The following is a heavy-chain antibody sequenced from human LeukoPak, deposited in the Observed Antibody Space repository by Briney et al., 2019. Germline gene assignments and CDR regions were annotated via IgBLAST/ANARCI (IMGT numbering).Heavy chain of an antibody. CDR2: ISRSGTII. CDR1: GFTFSGCE. D-gene: IGHD3-3*01. J-gene: IGHJ4*02. V-gene: IGHV3-48*03. Sequence: PGGSLRLSCAASGFTFSGCEMNRVRQAPGKGLEWVSYISRSGTIISYADSVRGRLTISRDNAKNSLYLQMNSLRAEDTAVYYCARERDDYYFDYWGQGTLVTVSS. CDR3: ARERDDYYFDY.